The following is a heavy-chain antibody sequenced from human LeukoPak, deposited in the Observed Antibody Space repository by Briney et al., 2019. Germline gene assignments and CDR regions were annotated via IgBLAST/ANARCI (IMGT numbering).Heavy chain of an antibody. D-gene: IGHD5-18*01. CDR1: GFTFSSYS. Sequence: GGSLRLSCAASGFTFSSYSMNWVRQAPGKGLEWVSSISSSSSYIYYADSVKGRFTISRDNAKNSLYLQMNSLRAEDTAVYYCARDIDSHGSFDYWGQGTLVTVSS. CDR3: ARDIDSHGSFDY. J-gene: IGHJ4*02. V-gene: IGHV3-21*01. CDR2: ISSSSSYI.